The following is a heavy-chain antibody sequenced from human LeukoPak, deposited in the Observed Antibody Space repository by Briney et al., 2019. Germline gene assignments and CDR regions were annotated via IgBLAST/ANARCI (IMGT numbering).Heavy chain of an antibody. D-gene: IGHD3-9*01. CDR3: ARDYDILTGYD. J-gene: IGHJ4*02. V-gene: IGHV3-30*04. Sequence: GGSLRLSCAASGFTFSSYAMHWVRQAPGKGLEWVAVISYDGRNKYYADSVKGRFTISRDNSKNTLYLQMNSLRAEDTAVYYCARDYDILTGYDWGQGTLVTVSS. CDR2: ISYDGRNK. CDR1: GFTFSSYA.